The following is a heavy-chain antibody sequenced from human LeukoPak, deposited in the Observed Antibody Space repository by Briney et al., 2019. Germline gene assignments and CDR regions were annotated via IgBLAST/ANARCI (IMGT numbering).Heavy chain of an antibody. CDR2: INPSGGRT. CDR1: GYTFTGYY. J-gene: IGHJ4*02. Sequence: ASVKVSCKASGYTFTGYYMHWVRQAPGQGLEWMGIINPSGGRTSYAQKFQGRVTMIRDTSTSTVYMELSSLRSEDTAVYYCARDQRYYDSSGHLDYWGQGTLVTVSS. D-gene: IGHD3-22*01. V-gene: IGHV1-46*01. CDR3: ARDQRYYDSSGHLDY.